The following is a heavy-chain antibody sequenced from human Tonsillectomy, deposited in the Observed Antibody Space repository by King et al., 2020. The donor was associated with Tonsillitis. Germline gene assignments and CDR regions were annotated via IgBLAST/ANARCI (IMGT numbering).Heavy chain of an antibody. D-gene: IGHD6-19*01. CDR3: ARHKYSSAWYNWFDP. CDR2: IYYSGTT. Sequence: PLQESGPGLVKPSETLSLTCTVSGDSISGSSYFWGWIRQPPGKGLEWIASIYYSGTTYYNPSLKSRVTISVDASRNQFSLKLSSVTATDTAVYYCARHKYSSAWYNWFDPWGQGTLVIVSS. CDR1: GDSISGSSYF. V-gene: IGHV4-39*01. J-gene: IGHJ5*02.